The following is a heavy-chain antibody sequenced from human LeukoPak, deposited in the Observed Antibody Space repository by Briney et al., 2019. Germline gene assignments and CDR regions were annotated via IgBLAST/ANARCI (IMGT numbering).Heavy chain of an antibody. CDR3: ARVVSSPWFLDY. V-gene: IGHV6-1*01. CDR2: TYYRSKWYN. J-gene: IGHJ4*02. CDR1: GDSVPSNSVA. D-gene: IGHD6-13*01. Sequence: SQTLSLTCAISGDSVPSNSVAWNWIRQSPSRGLEWLGRTYYRSKWYNDYAVSVKSRITIDADTSKNQFSLHLNSVTPEDTAVYYCARVVSSPWFLDYWGQGILVTVSS.